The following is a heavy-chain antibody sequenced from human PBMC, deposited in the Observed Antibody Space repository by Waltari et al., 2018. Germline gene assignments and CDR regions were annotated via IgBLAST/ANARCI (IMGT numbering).Heavy chain of an antibody. V-gene: IGHV3-74*01. J-gene: IGHJ4*02. CDR3: ATLIQLWPSPFDY. CDR1: GFPFSSYR. Sequence: EVQLVEAGGDLVQPGGSLRLSCVASGFPFSSYRRHWVRQVPGKGLVWGSRIHGDGRRPTYAESVKGRFTSARDNAKNTLYLQMNSLRAEDTAVYYCATLIQLWPSPFDYWGPGTLVTVSS. D-gene: IGHD1-1*01. CDR2: IHGDGRRP.